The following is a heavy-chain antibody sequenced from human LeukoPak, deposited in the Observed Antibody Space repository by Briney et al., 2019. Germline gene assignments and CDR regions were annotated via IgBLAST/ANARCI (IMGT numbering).Heavy chain of an antibody. J-gene: IGHJ4*02. Sequence: GSLRLSCAASGFTFSSYAMGWVRQAPGKGLEWVSAISGSGGSTYYADSVKGRFTISRDNSKNTLYLQMNSLRAEDTAVYYCATDGGLLWFGELRHWGQGTLVTVSS. D-gene: IGHD3-10*01. CDR3: ATDGGLLWFGELRH. V-gene: IGHV3-23*01. CDR1: GFTFSSYA. CDR2: ISGSGGST.